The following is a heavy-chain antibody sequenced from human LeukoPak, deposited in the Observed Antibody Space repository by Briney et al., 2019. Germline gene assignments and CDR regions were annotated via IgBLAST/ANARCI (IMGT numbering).Heavy chain of an antibody. V-gene: IGHV3-9*01. CDR3: AKDSSIGRPLLHFDY. J-gene: IGHJ4*02. CDR2: ISWNSGSI. Sequence: PGGSLRLSCAASGFTFDDYAMHWVRQAPGKGLEWVSGISWNSGSIGYADSVKGRFTISRDNAKNSLYLQMNSLRAEDTALYYCAKDSSIGRPLLHFDYWGRGTLVTVSS. CDR1: GFTFDDYA. D-gene: IGHD2-21*02.